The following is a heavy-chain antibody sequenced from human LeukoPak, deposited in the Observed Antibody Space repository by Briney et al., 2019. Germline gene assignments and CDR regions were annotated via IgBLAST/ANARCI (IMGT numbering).Heavy chain of an antibody. CDR1: GYTFTSYG. Sequence: ASVKVSCKASGYTFTSYGISWVRQAPGQGLEWMGWISAYNGNTNYAQKFQGRVTMTRDTSISTAYMELSRLRSDDTAVYYCASISSSPAFDYWGQGTLVTVSS. J-gene: IGHJ4*02. V-gene: IGHV1-18*01. CDR2: ISAYNGNT. CDR3: ASISSSPAFDY. D-gene: IGHD6-13*01.